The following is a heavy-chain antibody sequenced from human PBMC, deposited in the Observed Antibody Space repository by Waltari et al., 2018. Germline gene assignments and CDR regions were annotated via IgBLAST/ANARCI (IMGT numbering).Heavy chain of an antibody. CDR2: INHSGST. CDR3: ARRDSWSGRVFDY. Sequence: QVQLQQWGAGLLKPSETLSLTCAVYGGSFSGYYWSWIRQPPGKGLEWMGEINHSGSTNYHPPLKSRVTISVDTSKNQFSLKLSSVTAADTAVYYCARRDSWSGRVFDYWGQGTLVTVSS. J-gene: IGHJ4*02. V-gene: IGHV4-34*01. D-gene: IGHD1-1*01. CDR1: GGSFSGYY.